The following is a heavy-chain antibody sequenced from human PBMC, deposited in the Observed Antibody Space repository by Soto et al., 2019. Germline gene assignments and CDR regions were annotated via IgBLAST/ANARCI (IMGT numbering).Heavy chain of an antibody. D-gene: IGHD6-19*01. CDR2: IYYSGST. CDR1: GGSISSYY. V-gene: IGHV4-59*08. J-gene: IGHJ4*02. CDR3: ARHHSSSGIAVPGGDFDY. Sequence: PSETLSLTCTVSGGSISSYYWSWIRQPPGKGLEWIGYIYYSGSTNYNPSLKSRVTISVDTSKNQFSLKLSSVTAADTAVYYCARHHSSSGIAVPGGDFDYWGQGTLVTVSS.